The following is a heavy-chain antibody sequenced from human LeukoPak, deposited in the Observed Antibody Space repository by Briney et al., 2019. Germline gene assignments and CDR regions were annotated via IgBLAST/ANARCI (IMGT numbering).Heavy chain of an antibody. Sequence: GGSLRLSCAVSGFTFRDYWMHWVRQAPGKGLVWVLRLISDGSSASYADSVKGRFTISRDNTKNTLYLEMNSLRAEDTAVYYCVRDSRYCPDVWGQGTTVTVSS. CDR2: LISDGSSA. CDR1: GFTFRDYW. J-gene: IGHJ6*02. V-gene: IGHV3-74*01. D-gene: IGHD2-15*01. CDR3: VRDSRYCPDV.